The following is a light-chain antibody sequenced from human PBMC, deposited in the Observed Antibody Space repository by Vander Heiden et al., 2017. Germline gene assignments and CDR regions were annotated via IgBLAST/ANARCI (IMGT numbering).Light chain of an antibody. V-gene: IGKV1-39*01. Sequence: DIQMTQSPSPLSASVGDRVTITCRASQSISSYLNWYQQKPGKAPKLLIYAASSLQSGVPSRFSGSGSGTDFTLTISSLQPEDFATYYCQQSYSTRPTFGQGTKVEIK. CDR3: QQSYSTRPT. J-gene: IGKJ1*01. CDR2: AAS. CDR1: QSISSY.